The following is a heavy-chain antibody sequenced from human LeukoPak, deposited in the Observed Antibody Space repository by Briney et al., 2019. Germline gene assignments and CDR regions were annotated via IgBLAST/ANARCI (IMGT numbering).Heavy chain of an antibody. CDR1: GFTFDDYA. CDR3: AKGSAAGRPYYFDY. Sequence: GGSLRLSCAASGFTFDDYAMHWVRQAPGKGLEWVSGISWNSGSIGYADSVKGRFTISRDNAKNSLYLQMNSLRAEDAAVYFCAKGSAAGRPYYFDYWGQGTLVTVSS. V-gene: IGHV3-9*01. J-gene: IGHJ4*02. CDR2: ISWNSGSI. D-gene: IGHD6-25*01.